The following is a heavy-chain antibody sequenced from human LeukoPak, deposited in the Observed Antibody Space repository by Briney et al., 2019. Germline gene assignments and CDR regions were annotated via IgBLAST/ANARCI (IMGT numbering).Heavy chain of an antibody. Sequence: GGSLRLSCAASGFTFSSYAMSWVRQAPGKGLEWVSGISGSGDNTYYADSVKGRFTISRDNSKNTLYVQVNCLGTEDTAAYYCAKGSYYDSSGSFYFDYWGQGTLVTVSS. CDR2: ISGSGDNT. V-gene: IGHV3-23*01. J-gene: IGHJ4*02. CDR1: GFTFSSYA. CDR3: AKGSYYDSSGSFYFDY. D-gene: IGHD3-22*01.